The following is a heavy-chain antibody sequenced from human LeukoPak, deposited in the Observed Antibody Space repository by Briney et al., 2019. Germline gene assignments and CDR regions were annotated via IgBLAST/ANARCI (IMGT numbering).Heavy chain of an antibody. V-gene: IGHV3-48*02. CDR2: ISSSSGTI. CDR1: GFTFSSYS. J-gene: IGHJ4*02. Sequence: GGSLRLSCAASGFTFSSYSMNWVRQAPGKGLEWVSYISSSSGTIYYADSVKGRFTISRDNVKNSLHLQMNSLRDEDTAVYYCATAGGYYDYVWGSYRKIYWGQGTLVTVSS. CDR3: ATAGGYYDYVWGSYRKIY. D-gene: IGHD3-16*02.